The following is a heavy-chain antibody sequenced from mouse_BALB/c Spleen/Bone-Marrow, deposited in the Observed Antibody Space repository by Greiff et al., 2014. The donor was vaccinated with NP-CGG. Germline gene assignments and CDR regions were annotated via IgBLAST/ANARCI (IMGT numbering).Heavy chain of an antibody. V-gene: IGHV5-12-2*01. D-gene: IGHD3-1*01. CDR1: GFTFSSYT. J-gene: IGHJ4*01. Sequence: DVQLVESGGGLVQPGGSLKPSCAASGFTFSSYTMSWVRQTPEKRLEWVAYISNGGGSTSYPDTVKGRFTISRDNAKNTLYLQMSSLKSEDTAMYYCSRHVGNPSAMDYWGQGTSVTVSS. CDR3: SRHVGNPSAMDY. CDR2: ISNGGGST.